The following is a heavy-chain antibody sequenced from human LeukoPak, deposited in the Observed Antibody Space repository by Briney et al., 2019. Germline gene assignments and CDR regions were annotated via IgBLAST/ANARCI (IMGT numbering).Heavy chain of an antibody. CDR3: ARDLIWSGLRVIAVAGIDAFDI. V-gene: IGHV1-2*02. D-gene: IGHD6-19*01. CDR1: GYTFTGYY. CDR2: INPNSGGT. Sequence: ASVKVSCKASGYTFTGYYMHWVRQAPGQGLEWMGWINPNSGGTNYAQKFQGRVTMTRDTSISTAYMELSRLRSDDTAVYYCARDLIWSGLRVIAVAGIDAFDIWGQGTMVTVSS. J-gene: IGHJ3*02.